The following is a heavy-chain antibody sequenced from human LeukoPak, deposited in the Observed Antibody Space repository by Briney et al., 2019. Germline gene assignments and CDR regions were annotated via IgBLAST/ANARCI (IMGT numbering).Heavy chain of an antibody. CDR1: GFTFSSYS. Sequence: KTGGSLRLSCAASGFTFSSYSMNWVRQAPGNGLEWVSSINSSSSYIYYADSVKGRFTISRANAKNSRYLQMNSLRAEDTAVYYCAGGGIAAAGTDNWFDPWGQGTLVTVSS. D-gene: IGHD6-13*01. J-gene: IGHJ5*02. V-gene: IGHV3-21*01. CDR2: INSSSSYI. CDR3: AGGGIAAAGTDNWFDP.